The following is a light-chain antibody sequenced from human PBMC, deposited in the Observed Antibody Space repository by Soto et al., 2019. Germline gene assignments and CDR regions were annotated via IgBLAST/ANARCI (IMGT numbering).Light chain of an antibody. Sequence: EVVWTQCTGTLTLSPRERAHLSCRASQRVRHYYLAWCQQQHGQAPRLLIYGASNRATGIPDMFSGSGSGTDFTLTSSRLEPEDVAVYYWQQYGSSGTFGQGTKVDIK. CDR1: QRVRHYY. V-gene: IGKV3-20*01. J-gene: IGKJ1*01. CDR2: GAS. CDR3: QQYGSSGT.